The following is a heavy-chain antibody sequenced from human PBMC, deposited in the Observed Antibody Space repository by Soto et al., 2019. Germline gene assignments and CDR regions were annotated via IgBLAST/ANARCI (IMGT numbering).Heavy chain of an antibody. D-gene: IGHD6-19*01. CDR1: GFAFTSYA. CDR2: ISNDGSVK. V-gene: IGHV3-30*04. Sequence: QVQLVESGGGVVPPGTSLRLSCAASGFAFTSYAIHWVRQAPGKGLEWVAVISNDGSVKYYADSVKGRFTISRDKSENTVYRQMTSLRHEDTAVFYCVRDGAGAAADGLAYWGQGTLVTVAS. J-gene: IGHJ4*02. CDR3: VRDGAGAAADGLAY.